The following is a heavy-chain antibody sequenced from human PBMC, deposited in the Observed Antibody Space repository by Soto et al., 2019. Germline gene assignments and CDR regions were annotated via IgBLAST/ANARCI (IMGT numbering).Heavy chain of an antibody. V-gene: IGHV4-59*01. D-gene: IGHD5-12*01. CDR3: ARSTWSGYYNWFDP. CDR1: GGSISSYY. Sequence: PSETLSLTCTVSGGSISSYYWSWIRQPPGKGLEWIGYIYYSGSTNYNPSLKSRVTISVDTSKNQFSLKLSSVTAADTAVYYCARSTWSGYYNWFDPWGQGTLVTVSS. CDR2: IYYSGST. J-gene: IGHJ5*02.